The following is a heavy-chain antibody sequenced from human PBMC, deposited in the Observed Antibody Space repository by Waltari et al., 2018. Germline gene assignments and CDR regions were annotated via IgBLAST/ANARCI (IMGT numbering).Heavy chain of an antibody. CDR2: INSDGSST. V-gene: IGHV3-74*01. Sequence: EVQLVESGGGLVQPGGSLRLSCAASGFTFSSYWLHWFRPAPGKGLVGVSRINSDGSSTSYADSVKGRFTISRDNAKNTLYLQMNSLRAEDTAVYYCAREQARLNDYWGQGTLVTVSS. J-gene: IGHJ4*02. CDR1: GFTFSSYW. CDR3: AREQARLNDY.